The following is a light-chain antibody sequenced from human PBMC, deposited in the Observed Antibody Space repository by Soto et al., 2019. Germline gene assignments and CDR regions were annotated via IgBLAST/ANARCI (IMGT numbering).Light chain of an antibody. Sequence: EIVMTQSPVTLSVSPGQRATLSCRASQSVGGDLAWYQQIPGQAPRLLIYDAVTRATGAADRFSGGGSGTEFTLTVDGLQSEDLAIYYCQQYNAWPTTFGQGTKLEI. CDR3: QQYNAWPTT. CDR1: QSVGGD. CDR2: DAV. J-gene: IGKJ2*01. V-gene: IGKV3-15*01.